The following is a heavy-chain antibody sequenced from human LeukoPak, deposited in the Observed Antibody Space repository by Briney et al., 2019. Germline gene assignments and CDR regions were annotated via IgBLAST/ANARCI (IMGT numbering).Heavy chain of an antibody. V-gene: IGHV3-33*01. D-gene: IGHD3-22*01. J-gene: IGHJ4*02. CDR1: GFTFSSYG. CDR3: ARDGRDSSGYYYPPDF. Sequence: PGRSLRLSCAASGFTFSSYGMHWVPQAPGKGLGWVALIWYDGSNKYYADSVKGRFTISRDNSKNTVYLQMNSLRAEDTAVYYCARDGRDSSGYYYPPDFWGQGTLVTVSS. CDR2: IWYDGSNK.